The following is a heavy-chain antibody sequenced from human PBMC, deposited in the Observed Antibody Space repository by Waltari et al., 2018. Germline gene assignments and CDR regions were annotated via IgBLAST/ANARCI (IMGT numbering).Heavy chain of an antibody. V-gene: IGHV3-23*03. Sequence: EVQLLESGGGLVQPGGSLRLSCAASGFTFSSYAMSWVRQAPGKGLEWVSVIYSGGSSTYYADSVKGRFTISRDNSKNTLYLQMNSLRAEDTAVYYCAKSGWDIVVVVAATGYMDVWGKGTTVTVSS. CDR3: AKSGWDIVVVVAATGYMDV. CDR2: IYSGGSST. CDR1: GFTFSSYA. D-gene: IGHD2-15*01. J-gene: IGHJ6*03.